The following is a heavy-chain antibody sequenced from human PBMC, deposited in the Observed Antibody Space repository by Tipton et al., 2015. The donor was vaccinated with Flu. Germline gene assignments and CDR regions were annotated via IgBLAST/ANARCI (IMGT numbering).Heavy chain of an antibody. CDR1: GFTFSTYG. V-gene: IGHV3-30*19. Sequence: RSLRLSCVASGFTFSTYGMHWVRQAPGKGLEWVTFIRYDGSNSYDGTNKYYADSVKGRYTIFRDNSKNTVYLQMNSLRTEDTAVYYCARGVGDYWYFDLWGRGTLVTVSS. J-gene: IGHJ2*01. CDR2: IRYDGSNSYDGTNK. D-gene: IGHD4-17*01. CDR3: ARGVGDYWYFDL.